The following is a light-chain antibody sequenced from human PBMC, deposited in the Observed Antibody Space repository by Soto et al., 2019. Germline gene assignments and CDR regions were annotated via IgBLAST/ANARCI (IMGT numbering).Light chain of an antibody. CDR3: QQYGDSPT. Sequence: EIVLTQSPGTLSLSPGERATLSCRASQSVNADYLAWYQQRPGQAPRLLIYVAAYRAPGIPDRFSGSGSGTDFTLAIDRLEPEDSAVYYCQQYGDSPTLGQATKVDIK. J-gene: IGKJ1*01. CDR2: VAA. V-gene: IGKV3-20*01. CDR1: QSVNADY.